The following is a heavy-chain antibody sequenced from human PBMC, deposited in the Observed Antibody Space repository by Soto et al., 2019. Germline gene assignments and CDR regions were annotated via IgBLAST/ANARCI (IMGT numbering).Heavy chain of an antibody. V-gene: IGHV4-30-2*01. Sequence: SETLSLTCAVSGGSISSGGYSWSWIRQPPGKGLEWIGYIYHSGSTYYNTSLKSRVTISVDRSKNQFSLKLSSVTAADTAVYYCARATSDYYDSSGYYFAPHFDYWGQGTLVTV. CDR1: GGSISSGGYS. CDR3: ARATSDYYDSSGYYFAPHFDY. CDR2: IYHSGST. J-gene: IGHJ4*02. D-gene: IGHD3-22*01.